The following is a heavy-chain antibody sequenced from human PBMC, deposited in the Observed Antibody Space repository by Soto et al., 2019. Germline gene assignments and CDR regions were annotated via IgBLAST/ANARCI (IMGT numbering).Heavy chain of an antibody. CDR2: IFPGDSDT. CDR3: AAGSDYGGAFIY. V-gene: IGHV5-51*01. J-gene: IGHJ4*02. Sequence: GESLRISCKAAGYTFTTSWIGWVRQVPGKGLEWMGVIFPGDSDTRYSPSFEGHVSISADKSITSAYLEWSTLKASDTAIYYCAAGSDYGGAFIYWGQGSLVTV. CDR1: GYTFTTSW. D-gene: IGHD6-25*01.